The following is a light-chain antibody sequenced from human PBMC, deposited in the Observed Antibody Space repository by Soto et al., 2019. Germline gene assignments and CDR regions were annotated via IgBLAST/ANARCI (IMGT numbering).Light chain of an antibody. J-gene: IGKJ4*01. CDR3: QHYDSSPT. CDR2: GAS. V-gene: IGKV3-20*01. Sequence: EIVLTQSPGTLSLSPGERATLSCRASQIFPSSYLAWYQQTPGQAPRLLIYGASSRATGIPDRFSGSGSGTDFILIISRLEPEDFAVYYCQHYDSSPTFGGGTKVEIK. CDR1: QIFPSSY.